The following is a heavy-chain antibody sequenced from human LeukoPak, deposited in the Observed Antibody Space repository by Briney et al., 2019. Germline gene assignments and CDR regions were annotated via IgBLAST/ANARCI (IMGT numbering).Heavy chain of an antibody. CDR1: DGSISSGGYY. CDR2: IYHSGST. V-gene: IGHV4-30-2*01. J-gene: IGHJ4*02. Sequence: PSQTLSLTCTVSDGSISSGGYYWSWIRQPPGKGLEWIGYIYHSGSTYYNPSLQSRVTISVDRSKNQFSLKLSSVTAADTAVYYCARGARSGCSGGSCYLGVACDYWGQGTLVTVSS. CDR3: ARGARSGCSGGSCYLGVACDY. D-gene: IGHD2-15*01.